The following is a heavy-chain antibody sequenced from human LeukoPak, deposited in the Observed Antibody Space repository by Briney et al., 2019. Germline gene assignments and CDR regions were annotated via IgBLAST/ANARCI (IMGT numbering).Heavy chain of an antibody. V-gene: IGHV3-23*01. CDR2: ISGSGHNT. Sequence: GGSLRLSCAASGFTFSSYAMSWVRQAPGKGLEWVAGISGSGHNTYYADSVKGRFTISRDNSKNTLYLQMNSLRAEDTAVYFCARDNYGDYFLDYWGQGTLVTVSS. J-gene: IGHJ4*02. CDR3: ARDNYGDYFLDY. D-gene: IGHD4-17*01. CDR1: GFTFSSYA.